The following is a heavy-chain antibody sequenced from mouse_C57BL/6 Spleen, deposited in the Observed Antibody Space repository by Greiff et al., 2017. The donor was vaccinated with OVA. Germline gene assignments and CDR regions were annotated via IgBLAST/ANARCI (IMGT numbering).Heavy chain of an antibody. V-gene: IGHV5-9-1*02. D-gene: IGHD1-1*01. CDR3: TREGYYGSKYAMDY. J-gene: IGHJ4*01. Sequence: EVKLVESGAGLVKPGGSLKLSCAASGFTFSSYAMSWVRQTPEKRLEWVAYISSGGDYIYYADTVKGRFTISRDNARNTLYLQMSSLKSEDTAMYYCTREGYYGSKYAMDYWGQGTSVTVSS. CDR2: ISSGGDYI. CDR1: GFTFSSYA.